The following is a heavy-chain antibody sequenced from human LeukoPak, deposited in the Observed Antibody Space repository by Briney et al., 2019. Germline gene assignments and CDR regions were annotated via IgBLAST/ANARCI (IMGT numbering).Heavy chain of an antibody. CDR2: ISGNGGST. J-gene: IGHJ4*02. CDR1: GFTFSSYA. CDR3: AKANSGWYFDPFDY. D-gene: IGHD6-19*01. Sequence: PGGSLRLSCAASGFTFSSYAMSWVGQAPGKGGEGVAVISGNGGSTYYPDSVTGRFTISRDNLKNTLYVQMTSLRADDTAVYYCAKANSGWYFDPFDYWGQGTLVTVSS. V-gene: IGHV3-23*01.